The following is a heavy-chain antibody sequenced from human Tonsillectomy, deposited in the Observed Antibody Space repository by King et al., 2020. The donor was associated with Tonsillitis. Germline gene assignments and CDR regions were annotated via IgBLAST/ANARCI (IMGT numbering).Heavy chain of an antibody. Sequence: QLVQSGGGLVQPGGSLRLSCAASGFTFSNYWMSWVRQAPGKGLEWVANIKQDGSEKYYVDSVKGRFTISRDNAKNSLFLQINSLRVEDTAVYYCARATSYYYDTSGYYPDFDYRGQGTLVTVSS. D-gene: IGHD3-22*01. CDR2: IKQDGSEK. CDR1: GFTFSNYW. V-gene: IGHV3-7*01. CDR3: ARATSYYYDTSGYYPDFDY. J-gene: IGHJ4*02.